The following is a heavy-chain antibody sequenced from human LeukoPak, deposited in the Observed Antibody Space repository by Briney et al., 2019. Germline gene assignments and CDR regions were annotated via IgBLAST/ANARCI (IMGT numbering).Heavy chain of an antibody. D-gene: IGHD1-26*01. J-gene: IGHJ4*02. CDR3: ARQNTPHGNFDY. CDR1: GFTFSSYD. V-gene: IGHV3-13*01. Sequence: GGSLRLSCAASGFTFSSYDMHWVRQATGKGLQWVSAIGVAANTFYSGSVKGRFTISRENTKNSLYLLMTSLRAEDTAVYYCARQNTPHGNFDYWGQGILVTVSS. CDR2: IGVAANT.